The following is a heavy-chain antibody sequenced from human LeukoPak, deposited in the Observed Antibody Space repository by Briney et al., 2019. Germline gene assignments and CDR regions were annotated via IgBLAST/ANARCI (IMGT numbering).Heavy chain of an antibody. CDR3: ARAWRSYCMDV. D-gene: IGHD3-3*01. Sequence: SQTLSLTCTLSGGSTSSGDSYWSCIRQPPGKGLEWIGYIYYSGSTYYNPSLKSRVTISVDTSKNQFSLKLSSVTAADTAGYYCARAWRSYCMDVWGQGTTVTVSS. CDR1: GGSTSSGDSY. J-gene: IGHJ6*02. V-gene: IGHV4-30-4*01. CDR2: IYYSGST.